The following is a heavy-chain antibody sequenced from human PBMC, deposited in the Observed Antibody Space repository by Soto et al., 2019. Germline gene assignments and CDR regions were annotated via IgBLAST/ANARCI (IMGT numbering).Heavy chain of an antibody. CDR1: GGSNNSSSYY. D-gene: IGHD2-2*01. CDR3: ARHRLGSNRRAPSYFDL. J-gene: IGHJ2*01. V-gene: IGHV4-39*01. Sequence: NPSETLSLTCTVSGGSNNSSSYYWGWIRQPPGKGLEWIGSLYYGGRTYYNPSLKSRVTIGRTYYNPSLKSRVTISVDTSKDQFSLKLSSVTAADTAVYFCARHRLGSNRRAPSYFDLWGRGTLVTVSS. CDR2: LYYGGRT.